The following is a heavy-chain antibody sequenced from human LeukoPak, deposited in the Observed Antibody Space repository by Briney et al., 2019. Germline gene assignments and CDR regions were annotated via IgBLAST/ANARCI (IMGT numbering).Heavy chain of an antibody. Sequence: EASVKVSCKASGYTFTSYDINWARQATGQGLEWMGWMNPNSGNTGYAQKFQGRVTMTRNTSISTAYMELSSLRSEDTAVYYCARGPSYSSGWSTALDGYWGQRTLVTVSS. CDR3: ARGPSYSSGWSTALDGY. V-gene: IGHV1-8*01. CDR2: MNPNSGNT. D-gene: IGHD6-19*01. CDR1: GYTFTSYD. J-gene: IGHJ4*02.